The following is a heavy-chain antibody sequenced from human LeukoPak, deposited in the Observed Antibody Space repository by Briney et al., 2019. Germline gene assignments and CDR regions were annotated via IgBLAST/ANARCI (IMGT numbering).Heavy chain of an antibody. V-gene: IGHV1-2*04. J-gene: IGHJ4*02. D-gene: IGHD3-9*01. CDR3: ARGHETYFDWSQNQYYFDY. CDR2: INPNSGGT. CDR1: GYTFTGYY. Sequence: GASVKVSCKASGYTFTGYYMHWVRQAPGQGLEWMGWINPNSGGTNYAQKFQGWVTMTRDTSISTAYMELSRLRSDDTAVYYCARGHETYFDWSQNQYYFDYWGQGTLVTVSS.